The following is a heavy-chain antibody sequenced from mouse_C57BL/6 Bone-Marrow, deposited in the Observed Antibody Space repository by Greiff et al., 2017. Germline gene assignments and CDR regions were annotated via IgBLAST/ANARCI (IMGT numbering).Heavy chain of an antibody. CDR3: ARHVTGTYIDV. D-gene: IGHD4-1*01. Sequence: EVQVVESGGDLVKPGGSLKLSCAASGFTFSSYGMSWVRQTPDKRLEWVATISSGGSCTYYPDSVKGRFTISRDKAKNTPYLQMSSLKSEDTAMYYCARHVTGTYIDVWGTGTTVTVSS. CDR2: ISSGGSCT. CDR1: GFTFSSYG. J-gene: IGHJ1*03. V-gene: IGHV5-6*01.